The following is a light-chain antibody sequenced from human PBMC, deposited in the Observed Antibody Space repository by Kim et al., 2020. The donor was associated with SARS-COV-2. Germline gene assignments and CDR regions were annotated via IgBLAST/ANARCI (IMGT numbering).Light chain of an antibody. Sequence: DIQMTQSPSAMSASVGDRVTITCRASQGIGNYLAWFQQKPGEVPKRLIYAASSLQSGVPSRFSGSGSGTEFTLTISSLQPEDFATYYCLQHNSYPRTFGQGTKVDIK. CDR1: QGIGNY. CDR3: LQHNSYPRT. V-gene: IGKV1-17*03. J-gene: IGKJ1*01. CDR2: AAS.